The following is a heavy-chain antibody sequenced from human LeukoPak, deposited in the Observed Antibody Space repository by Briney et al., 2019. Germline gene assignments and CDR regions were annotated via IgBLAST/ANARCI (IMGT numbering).Heavy chain of an antibody. CDR3: ARGYGGFDAFDI. D-gene: IGHD4-23*01. CDR2: IYHSGST. J-gene: IGHJ3*02. Sequence: PSETLSLTCAVSGGSISSGGYSWSWIRQPPGKGLEWIGYIYHSGSTYYNPSLKSRVTISVDRSKNQFSLKLSSVTAADTAVYYCARGYGGFDAFDIWGQGTMVTVSS. CDR1: GGSISSGGYS. V-gene: IGHV4-30-2*01.